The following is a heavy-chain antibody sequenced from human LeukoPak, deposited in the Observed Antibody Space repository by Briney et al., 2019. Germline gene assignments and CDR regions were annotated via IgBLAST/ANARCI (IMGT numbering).Heavy chain of an antibody. CDR2: ISGSGGST. V-gene: IGHV3-23*01. CDR1: GFTFSSYA. Sequence: GGSLRLSCAASGFTFSSYAMSWVRQAPGKGLEWVSAISGSGGSTYYADSVKGRFTISRDNSKNTLYLQMGSLRAEDMAVYYCARSPGDYYFDYWGQGTLVTVSS. CDR3: ARSPGDYYFDY. D-gene: IGHD2-21*01. J-gene: IGHJ4*02.